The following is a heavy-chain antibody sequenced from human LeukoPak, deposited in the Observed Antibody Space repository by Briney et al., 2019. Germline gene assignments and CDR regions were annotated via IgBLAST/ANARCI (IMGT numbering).Heavy chain of an antibody. D-gene: IGHD2-2*01. J-gene: IGHJ5*02. CDR1: GYTLTELS. Sequence: ASVKVSCKVSGYTLTELSMHWVRQAPGKGLEWMGRINLSSGGTNYAHKFQGRVTMTRDTSISTAYMELMTLRSDDTAVYYCGRNLADSTGPWGQGTLVTVSS. CDR3: GRNLADSTGP. V-gene: IGHV1-2*06. CDR2: INLSSGGT.